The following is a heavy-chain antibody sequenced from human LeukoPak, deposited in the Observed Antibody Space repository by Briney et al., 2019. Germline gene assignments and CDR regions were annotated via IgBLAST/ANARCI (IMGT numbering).Heavy chain of an antibody. V-gene: IGHV3-30*18. CDR1: GFTFSSYG. CDR2: ISYDGSNK. CDR3: AKDLGRITMGGNWFDP. Sequence: PGGSLRLSCAASGFTFSSYGMHWVRQAPGKGLEWVAVISYDGSNKYYADSVKGRFTISRDNSKNTLYLQMNSLRAEDTAVYYCAKDLGRITMGGNWFDPWGQGTLVTVSS. D-gene: IGHD3-10*01. J-gene: IGHJ5*02.